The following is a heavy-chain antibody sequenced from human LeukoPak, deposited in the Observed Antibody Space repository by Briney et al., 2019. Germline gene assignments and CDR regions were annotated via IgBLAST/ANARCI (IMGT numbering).Heavy chain of an antibody. V-gene: IGHV1-46*01. CDR1: GYTFTSYH. Sequence: ASVKVSCKASGYTFTSYHIHWLRQVPGQGLEWMGVINPSEGSTDYAQKFQDRVSLTRDTSTSTVYMDLSRLRCEDTAVCYCARSDKMDVWGQGTTVTVSS. J-gene: IGHJ6*02. CDR3: ARSDKMDV. CDR2: INPSEGST.